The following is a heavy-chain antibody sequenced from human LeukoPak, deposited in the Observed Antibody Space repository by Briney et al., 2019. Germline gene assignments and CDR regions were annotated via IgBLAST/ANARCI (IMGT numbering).Heavy chain of an antibody. J-gene: IGHJ6*03. CDR2: ISWNSGSI. D-gene: IGHD3-3*01. Sequence: GRSLRLSCAASGFTFDDYAMHWVRQAPGKGLEWVSGISWNSGSIGYADSVKGRFTISRDNAKNSLYLQMNSLRAEDTALYYCARVKGYYDFWSGYYGYMDVWGKGTTVTVSS. V-gene: IGHV3-9*01. CDR3: ARVKGYYDFWSGYYGYMDV. CDR1: GFTFDDYA.